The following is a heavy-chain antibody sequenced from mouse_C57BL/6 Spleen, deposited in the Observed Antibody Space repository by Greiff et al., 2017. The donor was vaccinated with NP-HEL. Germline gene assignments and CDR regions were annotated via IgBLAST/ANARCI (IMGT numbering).Heavy chain of an antibody. CDR2: IYPGDGDT. Sequence: VQLQQSGPELVKPGASVKISCKASGYAFSSSWMNWVKQRPGKGLEWIGRIYPGDGDTNYNGKFKGKATLTADKSSSTAYMQLSSLTSEDSAVYFCAYPYGSGDFDYWGQGTTLTVSS. D-gene: IGHD1-1*01. J-gene: IGHJ2*01. CDR3: AYPYGSGDFDY. V-gene: IGHV1-82*01. CDR1: GYAFSSSW.